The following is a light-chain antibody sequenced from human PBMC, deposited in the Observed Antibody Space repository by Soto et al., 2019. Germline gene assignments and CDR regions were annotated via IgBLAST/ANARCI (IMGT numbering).Light chain of an antibody. CDR1: SSDIGSYNY. CDR3: CSYAGSHSLM. V-gene: IGLV2-11*01. CDR2: DVF. J-gene: IGLJ3*02. Sequence: QAVVTQPRSVSGSPGQSVTISCSGTSSDIGSYNYVFWYQQHPGKSPKLIIYDVFKRPSGVPDRFSASKSGNTASLTISGLQTEDEADYHCCSYAGSHSLMFGGGTKLTVL.